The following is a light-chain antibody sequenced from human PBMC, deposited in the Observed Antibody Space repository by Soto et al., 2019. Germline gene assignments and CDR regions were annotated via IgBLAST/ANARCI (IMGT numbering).Light chain of an antibody. CDR3: QHLNNYPRT. V-gene: IGKV1-9*01. Sequence: DIQLTQSPSFLSASVGDRVTISCRASQDISSNLAWYQQKPGKAPNLLITVASSLQRGVPSRFSGSGSGTEFTLTISSLQPEDFATYYCQHLNNYPRTFGGGTKVEIK. CDR2: VAS. J-gene: IGKJ4*01. CDR1: QDISSN.